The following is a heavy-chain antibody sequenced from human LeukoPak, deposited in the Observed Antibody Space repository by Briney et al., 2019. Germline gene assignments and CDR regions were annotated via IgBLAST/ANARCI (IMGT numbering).Heavy chain of an antibody. CDR2: IFYNGNT. J-gene: IGHJ4*02. CDR1: GVSMSAYY. V-gene: IGHV4-59*01. D-gene: IGHD3-3*01. Sequence: PSETLSLTCDVSGVSMSAYYWTWIRQSPGEGLEWIGHIFYNGNTNYNPSLKSRVTIFIDTSQNQFSLNLSPVTAADTAVYYCARGDFWSGSQPYDYWGRGALVIVSS. CDR3: ARGDFWSGSQPYDY.